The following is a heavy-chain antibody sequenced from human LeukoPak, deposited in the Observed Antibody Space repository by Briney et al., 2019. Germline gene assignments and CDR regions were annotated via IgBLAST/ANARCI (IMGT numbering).Heavy chain of an antibody. V-gene: IGHV3-21*04. Sequence: GGSVSLSCEASGFTFSSYTLTWVRQAPGKGLEWVSSMWSRRGYMDFAHTVEGLFTVSTANAKTSLHLQMNSLRDEDAAVNYCANPLPGGGAWPPFESWGQGTLVTVSS. CDR2: MWSRRGYM. J-gene: IGHJ4*02. CDR3: ANPLPGGGAWPPFES. D-gene: IGHD2-21*02. CDR1: GFTFSSYT.